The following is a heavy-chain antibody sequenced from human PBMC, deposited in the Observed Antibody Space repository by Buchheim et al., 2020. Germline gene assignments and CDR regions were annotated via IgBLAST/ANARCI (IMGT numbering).Heavy chain of an antibody. CDR3: AKDKATVTTKTIDY. V-gene: IGHV3-30*18. D-gene: IGHD4-17*01. J-gene: IGHJ4*02. CDR2: ISYDGSNK. Sequence: QVQLVESGGGVVQPGRSLRLSCAASGFTFSSYGMHWVRQAPGKGLEWVAVISYDGSNKYYADSVKGRFTISRDNSKKTLYLQMNSLRAEDTAVYYCAKDKATVTTKTIDYWGQGTL. CDR1: GFTFSSYG.